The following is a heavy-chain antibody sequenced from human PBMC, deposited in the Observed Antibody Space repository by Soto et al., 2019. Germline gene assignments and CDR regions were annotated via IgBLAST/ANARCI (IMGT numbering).Heavy chain of an antibody. CDR2: ISSGSTYI. CDR3: ARGQPGVAITRYFDY. D-gene: IGHD3-3*01. CDR1: GFTFSSYT. Sequence: GGSPRLSCAASGFTFSSYTMNWVRQAPGKGLEWVSSISSGSTYIYSADSVKGRFSISRDNAKKSLYLQMNSLRVEDTAVYYCARGQPGVAITRYFDYWAQGTLVTVSS. J-gene: IGHJ4*02. V-gene: IGHV3-21*01.